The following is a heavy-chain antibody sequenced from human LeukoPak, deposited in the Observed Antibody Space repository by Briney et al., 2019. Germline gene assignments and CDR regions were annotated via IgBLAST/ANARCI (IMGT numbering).Heavy chain of an antibody. CDR3: ASVYSTGWYFDY. J-gene: IGHJ4*02. CDR1: GYMFTTYY. Sequence: ASVKVSCKTSGYMFTTYYLHWVRQAPGQGLEWMGWINPNSGGTNYAQKFQGRVTITRDTSISTAYMELSSLTSDDTAMYYCASVYSTGWYFDYWGQGTLVTVSS. CDR2: INPNSGGT. V-gene: IGHV1-2*02. D-gene: IGHD6-19*01.